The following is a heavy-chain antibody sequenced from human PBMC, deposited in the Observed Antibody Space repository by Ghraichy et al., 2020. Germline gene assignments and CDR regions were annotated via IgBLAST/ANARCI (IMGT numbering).Heavy chain of an antibody. V-gene: IGHV4-34*01. CDR1: GGSFSGYY. CDR3: ARGVGAAPFDP. Sequence: SETLSLTCAVYGGSFSGYYWSWIRQPPGKGLEWIGEINHSGSTNYNPSLKSRVTISVDTSKNQFSLKLSSVTAADTAVYYCARGVGAAPFDPWGQGTLVTVSS. CDR2: INHSGST. D-gene: IGHD2-15*01. J-gene: IGHJ5*02.